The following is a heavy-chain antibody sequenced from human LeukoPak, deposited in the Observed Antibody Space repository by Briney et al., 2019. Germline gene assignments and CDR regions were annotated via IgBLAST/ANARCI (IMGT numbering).Heavy chain of an antibody. J-gene: IGHJ4*02. V-gene: IGHV3-30-3*01. D-gene: IGHD6-19*01. Sequence: GGSLRPSCAASGFTFSSYAMHWVRQAPGKGLEWVAVISYDGSNKYYADSVKGRFTTSRDNSKNTLYLQMNSLRAEDTAVYYCARDPGIAVAEDYWGQGTLVTVSS. CDR2: ISYDGSNK. CDR3: ARDPGIAVAEDY. CDR1: GFTFSSYA.